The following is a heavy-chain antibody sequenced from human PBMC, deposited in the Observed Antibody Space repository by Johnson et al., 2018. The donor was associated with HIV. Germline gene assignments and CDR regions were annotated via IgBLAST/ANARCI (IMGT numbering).Heavy chain of an antibody. V-gene: IGHV3-23*04. CDR1: GFTFSSYA. CDR2: ISGSGGST. D-gene: IGHD5-24*01. CDR3: ARESRDGPNLRAFDI. Sequence: EQLVESGGGLVQPGGSLRLSCAASGFTFSSYAMSWVRQAPGKGLEWVSAISGSGGSTYYAASVKGRFNMSRENVKNSLYLQMNNLRAGDTAVYFCARESRDGPNLRAFDIWGQGTTVIVSS. J-gene: IGHJ3*02.